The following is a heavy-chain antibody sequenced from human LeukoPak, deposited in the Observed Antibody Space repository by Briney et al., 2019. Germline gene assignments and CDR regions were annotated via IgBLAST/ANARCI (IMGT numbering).Heavy chain of an antibody. CDR1: GFTFREFA. CDR2: IRSSIYGGTP. D-gene: IGHD1-1*01. V-gene: IGHV3-49*03. Sequence: QRGRSLRLSCTSSGFTFREFAVSWFRQAPGKGLEWIDFIRSSIYGGTPKAAASVKGRFIFSRDDSKGVAYLRMNSLKTDDTAVYYCSREWGNGNDLRPDSWGQGTLVTVSS. J-gene: IGHJ4*02. CDR3: SREWGNGNDLRPDS.